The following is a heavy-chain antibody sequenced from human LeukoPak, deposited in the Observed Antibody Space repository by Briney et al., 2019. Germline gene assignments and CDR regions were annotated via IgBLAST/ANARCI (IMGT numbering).Heavy chain of an antibody. CDR1: GGTFSSYA. Sequence: GASVKVSCKASGGTFSSYAISWVRQAPGQGLEWMGRIIPIFGTANYAQKFQGRVTITTDESTSTAYMELSSLRSEDTAVCYCARDQTATQRGDAFDIWGQGTMVTVSS. CDR2: IIPIFGTA. V-gene: IGHV1-69*05. D-gene: IGHD5-18*01. CDR3: ARDQTATQRGDAFDI. J-gene: IGHJ3*02.